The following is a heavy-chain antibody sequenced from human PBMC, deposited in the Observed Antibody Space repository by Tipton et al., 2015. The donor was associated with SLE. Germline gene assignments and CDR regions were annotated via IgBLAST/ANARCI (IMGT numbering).Heavy chain of an antibody. CDR1: GFIFSNYD. CDR2: IRYDGSNK. V-gene: IGHV3-30*02. D-gene: IGHD2-2*01. CDR3: ATDLLVGAAMVY. J-gene: IGHJ4*02. Sequence: SLRLSCAASGFIFSNYDIHWVRQAPGKGLEWVACIRYDGSNKYGDSVKGRFTISKDNSKNRPYLQMNSLRGDDTAVYYCATDLLVGAAMVYWGQGTLVTVSP.